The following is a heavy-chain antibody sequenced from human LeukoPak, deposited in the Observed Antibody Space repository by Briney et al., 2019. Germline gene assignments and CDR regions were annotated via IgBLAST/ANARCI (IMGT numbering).Heavy chain of an antibody. CDR1: GFTFSSYA. CDR2: ISGSGGST. J-gene: IGHJ4*02. D-gene: IGHD6-19*01. V-gene: IGHV3-23*01. Sequence: GGSLRLSCAASGFTFSSYAMSWVRQAPGKGLEWVSAISGSGGSTYYADSVKGRFTISRDNAKNSLYLQMNSLRAEDTAVYYCARAPRPGYSSGWLMDYWGQGTLVTVSS. CDR3: ARAPRPGYSSGWLMDY.